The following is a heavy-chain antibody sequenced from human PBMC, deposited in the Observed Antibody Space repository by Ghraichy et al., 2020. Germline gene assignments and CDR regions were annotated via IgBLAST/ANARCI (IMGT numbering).Heavy chain of an antibody. Sequence: SETLSLTCTVSGGSISSYYWSWIRQPPGKGLEWIGYIYYSGSTNYNPSLKSRVTISVDTSKNQFSLKLSSVTAADTAVYYCARKLRIWGFGGWFDPWGQGTLVTVSS. J-gene: IGHJ5*02. CDR1: GGSISSYY. V-gene: IGHV4-59*01. D-gene: IGHD3-16*01. CDR3: ARKLRIWGFGGWFDP. CDR2: IYYSGST.